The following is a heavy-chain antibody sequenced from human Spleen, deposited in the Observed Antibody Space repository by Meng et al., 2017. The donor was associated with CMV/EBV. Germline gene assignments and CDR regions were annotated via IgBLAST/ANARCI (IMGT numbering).Heavy chain of an antibody. Sequence: SETLSLTCTVSGGSISSSTYYWGWIRQPPGKGLEWIGSIYYSGSTYYNPSLKSRVTISVDTSKNQFSLKLTSVTAADTAAYYCARDRVFVPALITPRGVFDIWGQGTMVTVSS. J-gene: IGHJ3*02. V-gene: IGHV4-39*07. CDR2: IYYSGST. CDR3: ARDRVFVPALITPRGVFDI. CDR1: GGSISSSTYY. D-gene: IGHD2-2*01.